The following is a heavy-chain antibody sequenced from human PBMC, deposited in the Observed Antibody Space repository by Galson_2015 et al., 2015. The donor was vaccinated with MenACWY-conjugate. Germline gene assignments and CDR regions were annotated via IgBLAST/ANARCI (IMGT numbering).Heavy chain of an antibody. V-gene: IGHV3-23*01. Sequence: SLRLSCAVSGFTFSSYVMTWVRQAPGKGLEWVSSISKSGGSTYDADSVKGRFTISRDNSKNTLYLQMNGLRAEDTAVYYCAKVSGTFWYFDLWGRGTLVTVSS. CDR2: ISKSGGST. CDR3: AKVSGTFWYFDL. CDR1: GFTFSSYV. D-gene: IGHD1-26*01. J-gene: IGHJ2*01.